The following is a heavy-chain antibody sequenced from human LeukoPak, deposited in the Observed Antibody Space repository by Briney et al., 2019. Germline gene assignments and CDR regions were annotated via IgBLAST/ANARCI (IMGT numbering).Heavy chain of an antibody. D-gene: IGHD1-26*01. Sequence: GGSLRLSCAASGFTFSSYTMNGVRHAPGKGLEWVSSISSSSSYIYYADSEKGRFTISRDNAKNSLYLQMHSLRAEDTAVYYCARDLVGRRGSYFGDFDYWGQGTLVTVS. CDR3: ARDLVGRRGSYFGDFDY. CDR2: ISSSSSYI. CDR1: GFTFSSYT. J-gene: IGHJ4*02. V-gene: IGHV3-21*01.